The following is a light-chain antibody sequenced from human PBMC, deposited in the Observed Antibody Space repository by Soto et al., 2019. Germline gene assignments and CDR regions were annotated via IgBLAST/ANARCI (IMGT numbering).Light chain of an antibody. V-gene: IGKV3-11*01. CDR3: QQRYIWPPFT. CDR2: DAS. J-gene: IGKJ3*01. Sequence: EIVLTQSPATLSLAPGERATLSCRASQTVGSSLAWYQYKPGQAPRLLIYDASTRATAIPARFSGSGSGTDFTLTISSLEPEDFAVYYCQQRYIWPPFTFGPGTKVDIK. CDR1: QTVGSS.